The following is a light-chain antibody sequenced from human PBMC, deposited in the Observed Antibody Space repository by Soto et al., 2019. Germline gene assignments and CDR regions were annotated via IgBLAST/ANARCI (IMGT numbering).Light chain of an antibody. J-gene: IGKJ2*01. CDR1: QSLTSSY. Sequence: EIVLTQSPGTLSLPPGERATFSCSASQSLTSSYLAWYQQKPGQSPRHLIYGASSIATGIPDRFSGSGSGTDFTLTISRLEPADFAVYYCQQYNSSPLTYTFGQGTNLDIK. CDR2: GAS. V-gene: IGKV3-20*01. CDR3: QQYNSSPLTYT.